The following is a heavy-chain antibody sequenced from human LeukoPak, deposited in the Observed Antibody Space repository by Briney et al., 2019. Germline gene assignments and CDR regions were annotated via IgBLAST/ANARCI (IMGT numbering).Heavy chain of an antibody. V-gene: IGHV3-53*01. D-gene: IGHD2-2*01. CDR3: ARDPAVIYYYYYYGMDV. CDR1: GFSVSNNY. Sequence: GSLRLSCAASGFSVSNNYMNWVRQASGKGLEWVSVMHSDGRTFYADSVKGRFTISRDKSKNMFYLQMDSLRAEDTAVYYCARDPAVIYYYYYYGMDVWGQGTTVTVSS. CDR2: MHSDGRT. J-gene: IGHJ6*02.